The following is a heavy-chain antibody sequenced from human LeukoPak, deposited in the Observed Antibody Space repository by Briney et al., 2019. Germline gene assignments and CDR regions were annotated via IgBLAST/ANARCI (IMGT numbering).Heavy chain of an antibody. CDR1: GGSISSYY. CDR2: IYYSGST. CDR3: ARERAYSSSWYGADY. J-gene: IGHJ4*02. Sequence: SETLSLTCTVSGGSISSYYWSWIRQPPGKGLEWIGYIYYSGSTNYNPSLKGRVTISVDTSKNQFSLKLSSVTAADTAVYYCARERAYSSSWYGADYWGQGTLVTVSS. V-gene: IGHV4-59*01. D-gene: IGHD6-13*01.